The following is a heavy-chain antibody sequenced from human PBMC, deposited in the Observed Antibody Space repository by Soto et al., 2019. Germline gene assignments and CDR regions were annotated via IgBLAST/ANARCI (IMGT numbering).Heavy chain of an antibody. J-gene: IGHJ5*02. V-gene: IGHV4-34*01. CDR3: ARGWPDSSSWCPFTS. D-gene: IGHD6-13*01. CDR1: GFTFSSYA. CDR2: INHSGST. Sequence: PGGSLRLSCAASGFTFSSYAMNWVRQPPGKGLEWIGEINHSGSTNYNPSLKSRVTISVDTSKNQFSLKLSSVTAADTAVYYCARGWPDSSSWCPFTSWGQGTLVTVSS.